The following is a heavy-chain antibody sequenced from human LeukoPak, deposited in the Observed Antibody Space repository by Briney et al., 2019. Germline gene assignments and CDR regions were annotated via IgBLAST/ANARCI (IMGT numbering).Heavy chain of an antibody. CDR3: ARGRSPGTSMEYYYYMDV. CDR2: MNPNSGTT. D-gene: IGHD1-1*01. J-gene: IGHJ6*03. Sequence: ASVKVSCKASGYTFTSYDINWVRQATGQGLEWMGWMNPNSGTTGYAQKFLGRVTITRNTSISTTYMELSSLRSEDTAVYYCARGRSPGTSMEYYYYMDVWGKGTTVTVSS. V-gene: IGHV1-8*01. CDR1: GYTFTSYD.